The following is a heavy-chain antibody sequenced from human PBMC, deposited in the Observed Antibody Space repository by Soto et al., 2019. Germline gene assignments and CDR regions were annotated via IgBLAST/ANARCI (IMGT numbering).Heavy chain of an antibody. CDR1: GGTFSSYA. J-gene: IGHJ6*02. CDR2: IIPIFGTA. V-gene: IGHV1-69*01. D-gene: IGHD6-13*01. CDR3: ASPANSSSYQHPEYYYGMDV. Sequence: QVQLVQSGAEVKKPGSSVKVSCKASGGTFSSYAISWVRQAPGQGLEWMGGIIPIFGTANYAQKFQGRVTITADEATSTAYMALSSLRSEGTAVYSCASPANSSSYQHPEYYYGMDVWGQGTTVTVSS.